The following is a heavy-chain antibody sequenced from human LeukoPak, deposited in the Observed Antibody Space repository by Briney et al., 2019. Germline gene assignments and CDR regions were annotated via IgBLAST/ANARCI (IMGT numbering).Heavy chain of an antibody. CDR3: AREGDSSGWYTAFDY. D-gene: IGHD6-19*01. CDR2: IKQDGSEK. J-gene: IGHJ4*02. V-gene: IGHV3-7*04. Sequence: GGSLRLSCAASEFTFSSYWMSWVRQAPGKGLEWVANIKQDGSEKYYVDSVKGRVTISRDNAKNSLYLQMNSLRAEDTAVYYCAREGDSSGWYTAFDYWGQGTLVTVSS. CDR1: EFTFSSYW.